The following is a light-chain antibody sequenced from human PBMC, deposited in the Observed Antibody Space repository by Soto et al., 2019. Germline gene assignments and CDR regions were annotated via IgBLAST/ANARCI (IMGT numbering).Light chain of an antibody. CDR3: QQYNSFPWT. CDR2: KAS. J-gene: IGKJ1*01. Sequence: DIQMTQSPSTLSASIGDRVTITCRASESIRTWLAWYQHKPGKAPKLLIYKASNLESGVPSRFSGSGSGTEFTLTISSLQPDDFAAYYCQQYNSFPWTFGQGTKVDIK. V-gene: IGKV1-5*03. CDR1: ESIRTW.